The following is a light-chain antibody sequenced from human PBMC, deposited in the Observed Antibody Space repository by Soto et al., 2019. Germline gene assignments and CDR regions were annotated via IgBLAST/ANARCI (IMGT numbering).Light chain of an antibody. CDR2: DAS. J-gene: IGKJ3*01. CDR1: QSVSSY. CDR3: QQWRT. V-gene: IGKV3-11*01. Sequence: EIVLTQSPATLSLSPGERATLSCRASQSVSSYLAWYQQKPGQAPRLLIYDASNRATGIPARFSGSGSGTDFTLTISSLEPEDFAVYYWQQWRTFGPGTKVDIK.